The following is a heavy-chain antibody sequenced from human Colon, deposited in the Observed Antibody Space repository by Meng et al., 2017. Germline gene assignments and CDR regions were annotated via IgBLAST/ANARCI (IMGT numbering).Heavy chain of an antibody. CDR3: ASAHYDSSGSVDY. V-gene: IGHV1-3*04. Sequence: QVQLIQSGAEVKRPGASVKVSCKASGYTFTSYTMHWVRQVPGQRLEWMGWINTGNGYTKYSQKFQDRVTITRDTSASTAYMELGSLRSEDTAVYYCASAHYDSSGSVDYWGQGTLVTVSS. CDR2: INTGNGYT. D-gene: IGHD3-22*01. CDR1: GYTFTSYT. J-gene: IGHJ4*02.